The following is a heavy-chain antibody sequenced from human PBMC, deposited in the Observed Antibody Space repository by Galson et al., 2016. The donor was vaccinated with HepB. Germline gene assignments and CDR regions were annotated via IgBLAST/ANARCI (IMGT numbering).Heavy chain of an antibody. CDR3: ARAGGVANGYALDI. V-gene: IGHV3-7*04. Sequence: LRLSCAVSGFTFNSHWMTWIRQAPGQGLEWVAKIKEDGSQKYYVDSVQGRFTISRDNAKNSLYLQMNSLRAEDTAVYYCARAGGVANGYALDIWGQGTMVGVSS. CDR1: GFTFNSHW. J-gene: IGHJ3*02. CDR2: IKEDGSQK. D-gene: IGHD1-26*01.